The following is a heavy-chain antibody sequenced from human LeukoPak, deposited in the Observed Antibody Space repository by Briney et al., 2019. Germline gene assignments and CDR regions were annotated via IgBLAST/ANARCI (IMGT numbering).Heavy chain of an antibody. CDR3: ARDVRFGELLEYYYYGMDV. Sequence: GGSLRLSCAASGFTFSSSAMHWVRQAPGKGLDWVAVISYDGGKKYYADSVKGRFTISRDNSKNTMYLQMNTLRAEDTAVYYCARDVRFGELLEYYYYGMDVWGQGTTVTVSS. CDR1: GFTFSSSA. J-gene: IGHJ6*02. D-gene: IGHD3-10*01. V-gene: IGHV3-30-3*01. CDR2: ISYDGGKK.